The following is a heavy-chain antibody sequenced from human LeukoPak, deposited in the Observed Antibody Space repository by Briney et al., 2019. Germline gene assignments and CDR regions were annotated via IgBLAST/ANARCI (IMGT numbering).Heavy chain of an antibody. D-gene: IGHD4-17*01. CDR3: ARYDYGDSYFDY. CDR2: IYYSGST. V-gene: IGHV4-39*07. Sequence: SETLSLTCTVSGGSISGSTYYWGWIRQTPGKGLEWIGSIYYSGSTYYNPSLKSRVTISIATSNNQFSVKLTSVTAADTAVYYCARYDYGDSYFDYWGQGTLVTVSS. J-gene: IGHJ4*02. CDR1: GGSISGSTYY.